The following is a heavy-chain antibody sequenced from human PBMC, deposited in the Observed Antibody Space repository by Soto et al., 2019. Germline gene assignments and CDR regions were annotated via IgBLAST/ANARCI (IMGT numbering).Heavy chain of an antibody. J-gene: IGHJ4*02. CDR2: ISGSGGST. D-gene: IGHD2-2*02. Sequence: GRPPRLACAASGVTFYSYAVAWFRQAPGKGLECVPAISGSGGSTYYAHSVKGRFTIPRDNSKNTLYLQMSSLRAEDTAVYYCAKYLSYCGSTSCHTSDYWGQGTLVTVSS. CDR3: AKYLSYCGSTSCHTSDY. CDR1: GVTFYSYA. V-gene: IGHV3-23*01.